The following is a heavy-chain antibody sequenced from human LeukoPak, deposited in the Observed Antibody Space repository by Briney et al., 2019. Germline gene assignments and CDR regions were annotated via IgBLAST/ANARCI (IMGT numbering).Heavy chain of an antibody. D-gene: IGHD2-2*01. CDR3: ARIKGTNCPYDAFDI. CDR1: GFSLSTRGVC. J-gene: IGHJ3*02. V-gene: IGHV2-70*01. Sequence: SGPALVNPTPTLTLTCTFSGFSLSTRGVCVSWIRQPPGKALEWLALIDWDDDKYYSTSLRSRLTISKDTSKNQVVLTMTNMDPVDTATYYCARIKGTNCPYDAFDIWGQGTMVTVSS. CDR2: IDWDDDK.